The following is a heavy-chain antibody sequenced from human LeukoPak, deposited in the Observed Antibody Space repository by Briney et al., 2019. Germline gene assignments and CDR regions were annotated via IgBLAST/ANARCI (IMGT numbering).Heavy chain of an antibody. Sequence: GSLRLSCAASGFTFSSYSLNWIRQPPGKGLEWIGEINHSGSTNYNPSLKSRVTISVDTSKNQFSLKLSSVTAADTAVYYCARADGSYYQYYFDYWGQGTLVTVSS. J-gene: IGHJ4*02. V-gene: IGHV4-34*01. CDR1: GFTFSSYS. D-gene: IGHD3-10*01. CDR2: INHSGST. CDR3: ARADGSYYQYYFDY.